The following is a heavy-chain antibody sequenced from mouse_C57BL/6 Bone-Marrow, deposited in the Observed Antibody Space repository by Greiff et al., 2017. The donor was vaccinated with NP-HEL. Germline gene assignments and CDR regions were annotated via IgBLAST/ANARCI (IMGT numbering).Heavy chain of an antibody. J-gene: IGHJ4*01. CDR2: ISNGGGST. V-gene: IGHV5-12*01. Sequence: EVQWVESGGGLVQPGGSLKLSCAASGFTFSDYYMYWVRQTPEKRLEWVAYISNGGGSTYYPDTVKGRFTISRDNAKNTLYLQMSRLKSEDTAMYYCATHSTYAMDYWGQGTSVTVSS. CDR1: GFTFSDYY. CDR3: ATHSTYAMDY. D-gene: IGHD2-5*01.